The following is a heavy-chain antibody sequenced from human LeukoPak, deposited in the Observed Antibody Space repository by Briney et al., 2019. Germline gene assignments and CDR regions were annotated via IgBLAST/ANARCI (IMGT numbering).Heavy chain of an antibody. J-gene: IGHJ6*02. CDR1: GFTFRSYA. Sequence: GGSLRLSCVASGFTFRSYAMHWVRQAPGKGLEWVIVISSDGTNKYYADSVKGRFTVSRDNSKNTLYLQMNSLRDKDTAVDYCGRDLTTLEHLGYYYAMDVWGQGTTVTVSS. V-gene: IGHV3-30-3*01. CDR3: GRDLTTLEHLGYYYAMDV. D-gene: IGHD1-14*01. CDR2: ISSDGTNK.